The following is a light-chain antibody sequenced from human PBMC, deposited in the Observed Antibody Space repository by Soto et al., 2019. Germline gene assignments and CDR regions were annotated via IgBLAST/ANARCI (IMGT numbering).Light chain of an antibody. V-gene: IGKV1-6*01. J-gene: IGKJ1*01. CDR1: QHIRND. CDR2: SSS. CDR3: LQDYAFPWT. Sequence: AIRMTQSPSSLSASVGDRVTITCRASQHIRNDLGWYQQKPGRAPKLLIYSSSTLQCGVPSRFNGSGSGTDFTLSISSLQPEDFATYYCLQDYAFPWTFGQGTNVEVK.